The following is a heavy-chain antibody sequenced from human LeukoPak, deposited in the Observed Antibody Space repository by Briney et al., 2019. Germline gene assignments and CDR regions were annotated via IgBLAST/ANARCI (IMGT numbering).Heavy chain of an antibody. CDR3: ASAEVPAAAFDY. V-gene: IGHV1-46*01. CDR2: INPSGGST. J-gene: IGHJ4*02. CDR1: GYTFTSYY. D-gene: IGHD2-2*01. Sequence: ASVKVSCKASGYTFTSYYMHWVRQTPGQGLEWMGIINPSGGSTSYAQKFQGRVTMTRDTSTSTVYMELSSLRSEDTAVYYCASAEVPAAAFDYWGQGTLVTVSS.